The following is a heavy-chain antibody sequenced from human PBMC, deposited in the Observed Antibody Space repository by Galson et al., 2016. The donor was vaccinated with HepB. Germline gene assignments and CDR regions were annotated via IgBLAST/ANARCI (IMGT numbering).Heavy chain of an antibody. V-gene: IGHV1-18*01. Sequence: SVKVSCKASGYNFTSYGISWVRQVPGQGLEWVGWSSAYNGKTNYAQNLQDRVTMTTDTSTNTAYMELRSLGSDDTAVYYCARDIRRITMIQVERFDYWGQGTLVTVSS. CDR3: ARDIRRITMIQVERFDY. D-gene: IGHD3-22*01. J-gene: IGHJ4*02. CDR2: SSAYNGKT. CDR1: GYNFTSYG.